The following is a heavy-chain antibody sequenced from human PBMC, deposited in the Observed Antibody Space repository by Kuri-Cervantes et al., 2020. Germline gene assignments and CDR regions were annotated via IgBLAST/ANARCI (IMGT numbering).Heavy chain of an antibody. CDR2: ISYDGSNK. D-gene: IGHD6-19*01. J-gene: IGHJ4*02. CDR1: GFTFSSYG. V-gene: IGHV3-30*18. CDR3: AKDYPNRRLYQWLEWGYFDY. Sequence: GESLKISCAASGFTFSSYGMHWVRQAPGKGLEWVAVISYDGSNKYYADSVKGRFTISRDNSKNTLYLQMNSLRAEGTAVYYCAKDYPNRRLYQWLEWGYFDYWGQGTLVTVSS.